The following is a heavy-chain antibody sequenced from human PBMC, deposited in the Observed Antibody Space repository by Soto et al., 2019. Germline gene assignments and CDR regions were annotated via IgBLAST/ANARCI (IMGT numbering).Heavy chain of an antibody. CDR2: ISSSGSTI. D-gene: IGHD6-13*01. Sequence: GGSLRLSCTASGFTFTIFSMNWVRQAPGKGLEWISYISSSGSTIYYADSVKGRFTISRDNAKNSLYLQMNSLRAEDTAVYYCARELKYSSSWYWFDPWGQGTLVTVST. CDR1: GFTFTIFS. V-gene: IGHV3-48*04. CDR3: ARELKYSSSWYWFDP. J-gene: IGHJ5*02.